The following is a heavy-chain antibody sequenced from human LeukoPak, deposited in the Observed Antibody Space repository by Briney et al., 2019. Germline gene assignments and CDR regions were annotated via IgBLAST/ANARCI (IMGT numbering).Heavy chain of an antibody. V-gene: IGHV4-4*07. CDR1: GGSISGYY. D-gene: IGHD6-13*01. CDR2: IYTSGST. J-gene: IGHJ4*02. CDR3: ARTGYSSSWYYFDY. Sequence: SETLSLTCTVSGGSISGYYWSWIRQPAGKGLEWIGRIYTSGSTNYNPSLKSRVTMSVDTSKNQFSLKLSSVTAADTAVYYCARTGYSSSWYYFDYWGQGTLVTVSS.